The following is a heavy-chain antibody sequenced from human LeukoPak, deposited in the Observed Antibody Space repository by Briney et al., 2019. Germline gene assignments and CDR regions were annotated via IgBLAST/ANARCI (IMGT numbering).Heavy chain of an antibody. CDR1: GFTVSSNY. CDR2: IYSGGGT. D-gene: IGHD6-13*01. CDR3: ARGRPGYYFDY. J-gene: IGHJ4*02. V-gene: IGHV3-53*01. Sequence: GGSLRLSCAASGFTVSSNYMSWVRQAPGKGLEWVSVIYSGGGTYYADSVKGRFTISRDNSKNTLFLQMDSLRAVDTAVYYCARGRPGYYFDYWGQGTLVTVSS.